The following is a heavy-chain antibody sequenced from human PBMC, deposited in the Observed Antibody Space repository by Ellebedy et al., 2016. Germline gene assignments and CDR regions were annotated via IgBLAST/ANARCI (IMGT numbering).Heavy chain of an antibody. CDR3: ATFRFSRNYFHF. D-gene: IGHD1-14*01. CDR2: ISTDSSHI. CDR1: GFTFSDYY. V-gene: IGHV3-11*06. Sequence: GESLKISCAASGFTFSDYYMAWIRQAPGKGLEWISFISTDSSHIEYADSVKGRFTISRDNAGNSLSLQTNSLRAEDSAVYYCATFRFSRNYFHFWGQGTLVTVSS. J-gene: IGHJ4*02.